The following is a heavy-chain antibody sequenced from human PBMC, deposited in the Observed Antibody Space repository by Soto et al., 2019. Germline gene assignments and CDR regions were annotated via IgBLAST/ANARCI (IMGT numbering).Heavy chain of an antibody. J-gene: IGHJ4*02. V-gene: IGHV3-21*01. D-gene: IGHD2-15*01. Sequence: GSLRLSCAASGFAFRSYNMNWVRQAPGKGLEWVASISSGSSNIYYADSVKGRFTISRDNAKNSLFLQMDSLRAEDSAVYYCASATVVAATFDFWGQGTLVTVSS. CDR2: ISSGSSNI. CDR3: ASATVVAATFDF. CDR1: GFAFRSYN.